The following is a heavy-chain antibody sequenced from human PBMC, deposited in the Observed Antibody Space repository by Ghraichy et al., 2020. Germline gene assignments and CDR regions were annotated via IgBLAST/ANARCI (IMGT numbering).Heavy chain of an antibody. CDR2: ISSSSTI. J-gene: IGHJ4*02. V-gene: IGHV3-48*02. CDR3: ARGNLLADY. CDR1: GFTFSSYS. D-gene: IGHD1-14*01. Sequence: GGSLRLSCAASGFTFSSYSMNWVRQAPGKGLEWVSYISSSSTIYYADSVKGRFTISRDNAKNSLYLQMNSLRDEDTAVYYCARGNLLADYWGQGTLVTVSS.